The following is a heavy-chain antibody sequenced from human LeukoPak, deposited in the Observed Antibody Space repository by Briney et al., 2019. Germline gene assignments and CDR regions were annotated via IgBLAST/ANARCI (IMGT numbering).Heavy chain of an antibody. D-gene: IGHD5-18*01. CDR1: GGSISSSSYY. Sequence: PSETLSLTCIVSGGSISSSSYYWGWIRQPPGKGLEWIGSIYYSGSTYYNPSLKSRVTISVDTSKNQFSLKLSSVTAADTAVYYCASLRGYSYDTLDYWGQGTLVTVSS. CDR3: ASLRGYSYDTLDY. CDR2: IYYSGST. V-gene: IGHV4-39*01. J-gene: IGHJ4*02.